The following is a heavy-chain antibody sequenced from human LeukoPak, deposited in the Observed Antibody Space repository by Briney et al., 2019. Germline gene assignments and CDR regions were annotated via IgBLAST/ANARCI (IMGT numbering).Heavy chain of an antibody. CDR1: GFTFSDYY. D-gene: IGHD3-10*01. CDR3: ATTGALGDIP. CDR2: ISKNGKTI. Sequence: GGSLRLSCAASGFTFSDYYMSWIRQAPGKGLEWLSYISKNGKTIYYADSVKGRFTISRDNAKKSVYLQMNSLRAEDTAVYYCATTGALGDIPWGQGTLVTVSS. J-gene: IGHJ5*02. V-gene: IGHV3-11*01.